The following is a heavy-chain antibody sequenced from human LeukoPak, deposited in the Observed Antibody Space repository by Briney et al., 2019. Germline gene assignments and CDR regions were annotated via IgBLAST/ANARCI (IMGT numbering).Heavy chain of an antibody. Sequence: GGSLRLSCAASGITFSSYGMSWVRQAPGKGLEWVSSISSTGGTTYYADSVKGRFTISRDNSKNALYLQMNSLRAEDTAVYYCAKAFSASETADYWGQGTLVTVSS. CDR3: AKAFSASETADY. CDR1: GITFSSYG. V-gene: IGHV3-23*01. J-gene: IGHJ4*02. CDR2: ISSTGGTT. D-gene: IGHD4/OR15-4a*01.